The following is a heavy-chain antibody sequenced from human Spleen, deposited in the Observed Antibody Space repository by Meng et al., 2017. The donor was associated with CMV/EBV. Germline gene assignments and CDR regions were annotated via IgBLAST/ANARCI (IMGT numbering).Heavy chain of an antibody. D-gene: IGHD3-22*01. V-gene: IGHV3-74*03. J-gene: IGHJ4*02. CDR2: INPDGSDA. CDR1: GFTLSGHW. CDR3: AREGYYDSSGIFDY. Sequence: EVQLVESGGGLVQPGGSLRLSCAASGFTLSGHWMHWVRQAPGKGLLWVARINPDGSDATYADSVKGRFIISRDNAKNTLYLQMSSLRVDDTAVYYCAREGYYDSSGIFDYWGQGTLVTVSS.